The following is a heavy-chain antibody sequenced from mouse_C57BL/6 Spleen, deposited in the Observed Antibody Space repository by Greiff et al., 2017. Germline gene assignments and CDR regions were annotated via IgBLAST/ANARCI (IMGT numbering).Heavy chain of an antibody. J-gene: IGHJ3*01. CDR2: INPNNGGT. V-gene: IGHV1-18*01. D-gene: IGHD2-10*01. CDR3: ASLLGLEFAY. Sequence: EVQLQQSGPELVKPGASVKIPCKASGYTFTDYNMDWVKQSHGKSLEWIGDINPNNGGTIYNQKFKGKATLTVDKSSSTAYMELRSLTSEDTAVYYCASLLGLEFAYWGQGTLVTVSA. CDR1: GYTFTDYN.